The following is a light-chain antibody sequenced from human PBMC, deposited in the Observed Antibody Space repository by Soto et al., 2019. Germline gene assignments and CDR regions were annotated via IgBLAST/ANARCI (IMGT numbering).Light chain of an antibody. V-gene: IGLV2-14*03. CDR2: DVS. CDR3: SAYTSTNTVL. J-gene: IGLJ2*01. CDR1: SSDVGGYNY. Sequence: QSVLTQPASVSGSPGQSITISCTGTSSDVGGYNYVSWYQQHPGKAPKLMVYDVSNRPSGVSNRFSGSKSANTASLTISGLQAEDEADYYCSAYTSTNTVLFGGGTKLTVL.